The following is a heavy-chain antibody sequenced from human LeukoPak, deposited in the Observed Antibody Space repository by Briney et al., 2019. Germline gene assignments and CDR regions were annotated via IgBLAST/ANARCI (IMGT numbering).Heavy chain of an antibody. V-gene: IGHV4-31*03. CDR2: IYYSGST. CDR1: GGSISSGGYY. D-gene: IGHD6-13*01. J-gene: IGHJ5*02. CDR3: ARSAAAAADNWFDP. Sequence: SETQSLTCTVSGGSISSGGYYWSWIRQHPGKGLEWIGYIYYSGSTYYNPSLKSRVTISVDTSKNQFSLKLSSVTAADTAVYYCARSAAAAADNWFDPWGQGTLVTVSS.